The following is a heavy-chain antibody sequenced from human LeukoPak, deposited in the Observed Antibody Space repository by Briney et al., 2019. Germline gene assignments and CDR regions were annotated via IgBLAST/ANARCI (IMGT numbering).Heavy chain of an antibody. D-gene: IGHD6-13*01. CDR2: ISGSGGST. CDR1: GGSISSYY. V-gene: IGHV3-23*01. CDR3: AKGIAGIDY. J-gene: IGHJ4*02. Sequence: ETLSLTCTVSGGSISSYYWSWVRQAPGKGLEWVSAISGSGGSTYYADSVKGRFTISRDNSKNTLYLQMNSLRAEDTAVYYCAKGIAGIDYWGQGTLVTVSS.